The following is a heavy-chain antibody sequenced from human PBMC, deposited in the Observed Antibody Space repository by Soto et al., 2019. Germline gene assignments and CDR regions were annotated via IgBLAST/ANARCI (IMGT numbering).Heavy chain of an antibody. CDR1: GASMSAYY. CDR3: ASTTSYYYDTSGYSKWFDP. J-gene: IGHJ5*02. Sequence: SETLSLTCTVSGASMSAYYWSWIRQSPGKGLEWIGYISYSGSTNYNPSLKSRITKSVDTSKKQFSLKLSSVTAADTAVYYCASTTSYYYDTSGYSKWFDPWGQGTLVTVSS. V-gene: IGHV4-59*01. CDR2: ISYSGST. D-gene: IGHD3-22*01.